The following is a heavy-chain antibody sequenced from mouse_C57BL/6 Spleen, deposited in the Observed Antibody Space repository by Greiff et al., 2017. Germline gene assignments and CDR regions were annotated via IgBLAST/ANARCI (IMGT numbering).Heavy chain of an antibody. J-gene: IGHJ1*03. V-gene: IGHV1-64*01. CDR2: IHPNSGST. CDR3: ARRDGSSYEGYFDG. Sequence: QVQLQQPGAELVKPGASVKLSCKASGYTFTSYWMHWVKQRPGQGLEWIGMIHPNSGSTNYNEKFKSKATLTVDKSSSTAYMQLSSLTSEDSAVYYCARRDGSSYEGYFDGWGTGTTVTVSS. CDR1: GYTFTSYW. D-gene: IGHD1-1*01.